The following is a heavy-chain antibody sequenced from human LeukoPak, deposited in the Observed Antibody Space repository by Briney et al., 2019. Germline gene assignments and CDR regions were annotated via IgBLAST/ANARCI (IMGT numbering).Heavy chain of an antibody. CDR2: IRNDGSDK. Sequence: GGSLRLSCVTSGFIFSSSDMHWVRQAPGKGLEWVAFIRNDGSDKYYVDSVEGRFTISRDNSKNTVYLHMNGLRADDTAVYYCVKDRKQWLVYFDDWGQGTLVTVSS. J-gene: IGHJ4*02. D-gene: IGHD6-19*01. CDR1: GFIFSSSD. CDR3: VKDRKQWLVYFDD. V-gene: IGHV3-30*02.